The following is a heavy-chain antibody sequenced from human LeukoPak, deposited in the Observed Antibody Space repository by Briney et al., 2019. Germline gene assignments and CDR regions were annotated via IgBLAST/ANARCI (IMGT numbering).Heavy chain of an antibody. CDR3: ARDLVSSGPYYYCFYGMDV. CDR1: GFTFSSYW. Sequence: GGSLRLSCVVSGFTFSSYWMSWVRQAPGKGLEWVANIKQDGSEKYYVDSVKGRFTISRDNAKNSLYLQMNSLRAEDTAVYYCARDLVSSGPYYYCFYGMDVWGQGTTVTVSS. CDR2: IKQDGSEK. J-gene: IGHJ6*02. D-gene: IGHD6-19*01. V-gene: IGHV3-7*01.